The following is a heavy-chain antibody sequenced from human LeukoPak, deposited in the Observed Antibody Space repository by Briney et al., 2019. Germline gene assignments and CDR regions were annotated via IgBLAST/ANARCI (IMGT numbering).Heavy chain of an antibody. CDR1: GFTFRSSW. Sequence: TGGSLRLSCAASGFTFRSSWMHGVRQAPGKGLVWVSRINTDGSGTIYADSVKGRFTISRDNAKNTLYLQMNSLRVEDTAVYYCASFTNSAAFDIWGQGTMVTVSS. D-gene: IGHD4-23*01. J-gene: IGHJ3*02. V-gene: IGHV3-74*01. CDR2: INTDGSGT. CDR3: ASFTNSAAFDI.